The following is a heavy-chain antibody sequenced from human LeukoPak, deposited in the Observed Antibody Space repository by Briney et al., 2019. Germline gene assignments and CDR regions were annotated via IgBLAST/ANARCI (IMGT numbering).Heavy chain of an antibody. CDR3: AKDLSFDRGSLSYFFDY. V-gene: IGHV3-23*01. CDR1: GFPFGSYA. Sequence: GGSLRLSCAASGFPFGSYAMSWVRQAPGKGLEWVSGISGSGYSTYYADSLKGRFTISRDNSKNTMDLQLHSLRAEDTAIYYCAKDLSFDRGSLSYFFDYWGPGTLVAVSS. J-gene: IGHJ4*02. D-gene: IGHD3-9*01. CDR2: ISGSGYST.